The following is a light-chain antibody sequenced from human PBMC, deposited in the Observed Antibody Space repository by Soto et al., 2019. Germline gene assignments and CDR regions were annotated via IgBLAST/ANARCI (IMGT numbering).Light chain of an antibody. CDR2: KDS. J-gene: IGLJ7*01. CDR1: ALPKQY. V-gene: IGLV3-25*03. CDR3: QSADSSGTYGV. Sequence: SYELTQPPSVSVSPGQTARITCSGDALPKQYAYWYQQKPGQAPVLVIYKDSERPSGSPERFSGSSSGTTVTLTISGVQAEDEADYYCQSADSSGTYGVFGGGTQLTVL.